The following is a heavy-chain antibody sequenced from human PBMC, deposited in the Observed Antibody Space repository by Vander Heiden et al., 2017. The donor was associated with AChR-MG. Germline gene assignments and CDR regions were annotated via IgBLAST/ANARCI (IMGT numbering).Heavy chain of an antibody. J-gene: IGHJ6*02. D-gene: IGHD6-19*01. CDR1: GGSISRSNR. V-gene: IGHV4-4*02. CDR3: ARVGIAVAAQLSYYYYGMDV. Sequence: QVQLQESGPGLVKPSGTLSLTCAVPGGSISRSNRWSWVRQPPGKGLEWIGEIYHSGSTNYNPSLKSRVTISVDKSKNQFSLKLSSVTAADTAVYYCARVGIAVAAQLSYYYYGMDVWGQGTTVTVSS. CDR2: IYHSGST.